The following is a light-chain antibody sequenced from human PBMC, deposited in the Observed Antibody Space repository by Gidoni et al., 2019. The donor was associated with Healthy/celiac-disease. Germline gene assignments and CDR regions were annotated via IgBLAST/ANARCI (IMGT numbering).Light chain of an antibody. J-gene: IGKJ4*01. CDR2: DAS. V-gene: IGKV3-11*01. CDR3: QQRSNWPPALT. Sequence: EIVLTQPPATLSLSPGERATLSCRPSQSVSSYLAWYQQKPGQAPRLLIYDASNRATGIPARFSGSGSGTDFTLTISSLEPEDFAVYYCQQRSNWPPALTFGGGTKVEIK. CDR1: QSVSSY.